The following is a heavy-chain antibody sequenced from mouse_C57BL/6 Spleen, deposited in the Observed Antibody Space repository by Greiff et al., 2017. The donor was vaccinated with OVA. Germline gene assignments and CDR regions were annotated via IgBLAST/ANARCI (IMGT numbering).Heavy chain of an antibody. CDR3: ARGGGLLWAFEV. Sequence: EVQRVESEGGLVQPGSSMKLSCTASGFTFSDYYMAWVRQVPEKGLEWVANINYDGSSTYYLDSLKSRFILSRDNAKNILYLQMSSLKSEDTATYYCARGGGLLWAFEVWGTGTTVTVSS. CDR1: GFTFSDYY. V-gene: IGHV5-16*01. J-gene: IGHJ1*03. D-gene: IGHD2-10*01. CDR2: INYDGSST.